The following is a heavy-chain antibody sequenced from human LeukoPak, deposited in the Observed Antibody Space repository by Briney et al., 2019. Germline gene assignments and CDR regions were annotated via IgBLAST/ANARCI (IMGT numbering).Heavy chain of an antibody. CDR2: ISSSGSTI. D-gene: IGHD1-26*01. CDR3: ARSYYAGDYFDY. Sequence: GGSLRLSCAASGFTFSSYEMNWVRQAPGKGLEWVSYISSSGSTIYYADSVKGRFTISRDNAKNSLYLQMNSLRAEDTAVYYCARSYYAGDYFDYWGQGTLVTVSS. J-gene: IGHJ4*02. CDR1: GFTFSSYE. V-gene: IGHV3-48*03.